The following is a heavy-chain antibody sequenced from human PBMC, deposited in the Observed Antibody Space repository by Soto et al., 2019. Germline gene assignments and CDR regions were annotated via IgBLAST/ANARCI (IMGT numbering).Heavy chain of an antibody. CDR1: GGAKSCKA. CDR2: IIPIFGTA. D-gene: IGHD6-13*01. CDR3: ARDRGDHYSSSWQHFDY. Sequence: ASVKATCKASGGAKSCKAMRWVRQSPKQGLEWMGGIIPIFGTANYAQNFQGRVTITADESTSTAYMELSSLRSEDTAVYYCARDRGDHYSSSWQHFDYWGQGTLVTVYS. V-gene: IGHV1-69*13. J-gene: IGHJ4*02.